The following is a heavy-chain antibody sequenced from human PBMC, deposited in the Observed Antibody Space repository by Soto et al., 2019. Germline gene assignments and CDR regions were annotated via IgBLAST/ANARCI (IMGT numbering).Heavy chain of an antibody. CDR2: VYYTGST. Sequence: SETLSLTCSVSGASISRSHSSWLRHSPGKRLEWLGYVYYTGSTNYSPSLRSRVSISVDTSKNEFSLRLSSETAADTAVYFCARSVAVPGAHIDYWGQGTQVTVSS. CDR3: ARSVAVPGAHIDY. V-gene: IGHV4-59*01. J-gene: IGHJ4*02. D-gene: IGHD6-19*01. CDR1: GASISRSH.